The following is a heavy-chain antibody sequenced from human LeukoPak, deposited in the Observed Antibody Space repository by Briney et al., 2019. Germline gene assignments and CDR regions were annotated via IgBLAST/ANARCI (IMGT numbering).Heavy chain of an antibody. CDR2: INHSGST. CDR3: ARGAHYYGSGSYGSY. V-gene: IGHV4-34*01. CDR1: GGSFSGYY. Sequence: SETLSLTCAVYGGSFSGYYWSWIRQPPGKGLEWIGEINHSGSTNYNPSLKSRVTISVDTSKNQFSLKLSSVTAADTAVYYCARGAHYYGSGSYGSYWGQGTLVTVSS. D-gene: IGHD3-10*01. J-gene: IGHJ4*02.